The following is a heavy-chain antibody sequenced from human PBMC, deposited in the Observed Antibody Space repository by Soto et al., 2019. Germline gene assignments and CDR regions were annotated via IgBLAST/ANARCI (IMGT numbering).Heavy chain of an antibody. CDR1: GYTFTSYE. Sequence: QVQLLQSGAEVKKPGASVKVSCKASGYTFTSYEINWVRQATGQGLEWMGRMHPNSGNTDYAQKFQGRDTMTRDTSINTAYMELSSLRSEDTAVYFCAGGGDYGDFDYWGQGTLVTVSS. CDR3: AGGGDYGDFDY. CDR2: MHPNSGNT. J-gene: IGHJ4*02. V-gene: IGHV1-8*01. D-gene: IGHD4-17*01.